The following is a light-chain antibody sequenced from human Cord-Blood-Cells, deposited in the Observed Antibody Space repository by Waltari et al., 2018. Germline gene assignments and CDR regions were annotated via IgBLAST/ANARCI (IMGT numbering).Light chain of an antibody. J-gene: IGLJ1*01. V-gene: IGLV2-11*01. CDR1: SSDVGGYNY. Sequence: QSALTQPRSVSGSPGQSVTISCPGTSSDVGGYNYVSWSQQHPGKAPKHMICDVSKRPAGVPDRFSGSESGNAASLTISGLEAEDEADYYCCSYAGSYTFFYVFGAGTKVTVL. CDR2: DVS. CDR3: CSYAGSYTFFYV.